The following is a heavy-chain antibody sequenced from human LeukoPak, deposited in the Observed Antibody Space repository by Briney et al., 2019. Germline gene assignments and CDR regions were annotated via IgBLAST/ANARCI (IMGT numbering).Heavy chain of an antibody. D-gene: IGHD1-26*01. J-gene: IGHJ4*02. V-gene: IGHV1-2*02. Sequence: ASVKVSCKTSGYTFSGYYMHWVRQAPGQGLEWMGWINPNNGGTNYAQNFQGRVTMTRDTSISTAYMELSRLRSDDTAVYYCARSEWELDYFDYWGQGTLVTVSS. CDR3: ARSEWELDYFDY. CDR2: INPNNGGT. CDR1: GYTFSGYY.